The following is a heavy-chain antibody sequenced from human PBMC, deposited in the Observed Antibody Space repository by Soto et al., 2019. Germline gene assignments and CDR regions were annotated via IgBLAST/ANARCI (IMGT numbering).Heavy chain of an antibody. CDR3: ERSESVVPAFDAFDI. CDR2: IYPGDSDT. D-gene: IGHD2-2*01. J-gene: IGHJ3*02. Sequence: GESLKISCKGSGYSFTSYWIGWVRQMPGKGLEWMGIIYPGDSDTRYSPSFQGQVTISADKSISTAYLQWSSLKASDTAMYYCERSESVVPAFDAFDISGQGTIVTV. V-gene: IGHV5-51*01. CDR1: GYSFTSYW.